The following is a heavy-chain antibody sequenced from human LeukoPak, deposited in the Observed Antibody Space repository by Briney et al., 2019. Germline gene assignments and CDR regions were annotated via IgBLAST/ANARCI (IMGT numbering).Heavy chain of an antibody. V-gene: IGHV3-74*01. CDR2: INSDGSST. D-gene: IGHD2-15*01. CDR3: ARGYCSGGSCLRRVAAFDI. Sequence: PGGSLRLSCAASGFTFSSYWMHWVRQAPGKGLVWVSRINSDGSSTSYADSVKGRFTISRDNAKNTLYLQMNSLRAEDTAVYYCARGYCSGGSCLRRVAAFDIWGQGTMVTVSS. CDR1: GFTFSSYW. J-gene: IGHJ3*02.